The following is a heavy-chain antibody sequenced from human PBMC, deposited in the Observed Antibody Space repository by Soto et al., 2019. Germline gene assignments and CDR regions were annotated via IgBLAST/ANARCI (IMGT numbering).Heavy chain of an antibody. J-gene: IGHJ6*02. D-gene: IGHD3-3*01. CDR3: VRVLRFLEWLLYSYYYYGMDV. CDR1: GFTFSSYA. CDR2: ISYDGSNK. Sequence: AGGSLRLSCAASGFTFSSYAMHWVRQAPGKGLEWVAVISYDGSNKYYADSVKGRFTISRDNSKNTLYLQMNSLRAEDTAVYYCVRVLRFLEWLLYSYYYYGMDVWGQGTTVTISS. V-gene: IGHV3-30-3*01.